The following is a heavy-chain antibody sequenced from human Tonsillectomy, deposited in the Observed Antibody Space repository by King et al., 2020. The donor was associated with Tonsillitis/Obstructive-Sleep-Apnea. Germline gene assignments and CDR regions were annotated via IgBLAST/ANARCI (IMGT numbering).Heavy chain of an antibody. J-gene: IGHJ4*02. CDR2: IRPRDSDS. CDR3: ARLSNVDFWALTFDY. V-gene: IGHV5-51*01. Sequence: VQLVESGAEMKKAGESLKISCKGSGYRFANYWIVWVRQKPGKGLEWMGVIRPRDSDSKYRPSFQGQVTVSADKSISTAYPQWSSLKVSDSATYYCARLSNVDFWALTFDYWGQGTQVTVSS. CDR1: GYRFANYW. D-gene: IGHD3/OR15-3a*01.